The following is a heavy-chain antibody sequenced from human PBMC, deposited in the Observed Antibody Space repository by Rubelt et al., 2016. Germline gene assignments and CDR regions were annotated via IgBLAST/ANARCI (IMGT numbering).Heavy chain of an antibody. CDR2: IYYSGTT. Sequence: QLQLQESGPGLVRPSETLSLTCSVSGGSISSSNYYWGWVRRPPGKGLEWIGSIYYSGTTYYNPSLESRFPISVDTSKNPFSLGLRSVTAADTAIDYCARHTTILTGFFDPWGRGTLVTVSS. CDR1: GGSISSSNYY. J-gene: IGHJ5*02. D-gene: IGHD1-1*01. CDR3: ARHTTILTGFFDP. V-gene: IGHV4-39*01.